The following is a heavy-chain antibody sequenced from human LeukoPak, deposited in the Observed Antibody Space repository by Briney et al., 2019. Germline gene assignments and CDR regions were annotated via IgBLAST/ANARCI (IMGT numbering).Heavy chain of an antibody. CDR1: GGSLSGYF. Sequence: SETLSLTCAVYGGSLSGYFWTWIRQAPGKGLEWIGEISYSGSTNYNPSLESRVTISVDTSKNQFSLKLTSVTAADTAVYYCARIHCSSTSCSFDPWGQGTLVTVSS. J-gene: IGHJ5*02. CDR2: ISYSGST. D-gene: IGHD2-2*01. CDR3: ARIHCSSTSCSFDP. V-gene: IGHV4-34*01.